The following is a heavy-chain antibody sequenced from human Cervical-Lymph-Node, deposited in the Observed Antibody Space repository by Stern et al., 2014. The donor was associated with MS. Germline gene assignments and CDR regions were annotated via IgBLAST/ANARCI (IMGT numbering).Heavy chain of an antibody. V-gene: IGHV1-18*01. CDR3: ARDSLIRTFGVEEGMDV. Sequence: QVQLVQSGAEVKKPGASGKVSCNASGYFFTSYGISWVRQAPGHGLEWMGWISADNGDTNYAQHVQGRVTMTTDTSTNTAYMELSSLRSDDTALYYCARDSLIRTFGVEEGMDVWGKGTTVTVSS. D-gene: IGHD3-3*01. CDR1: GYFFTSYG. J-gene: IGHJ6*03. CDR2: ISADNGDT.